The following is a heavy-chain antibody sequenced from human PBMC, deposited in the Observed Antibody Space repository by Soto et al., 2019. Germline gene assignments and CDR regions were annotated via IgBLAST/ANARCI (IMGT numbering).Heavy chain of an antibody. CDR1: GGSISTYY. Sequence: SETLSLTCTVSGGSISTYYWNWIRQPPGQGLEWIAYVFYNGSANYNSSLKSRVTISVDTSKNQFSLKLSSVTAADTAVYYCARGAGPSSNFDYWGQGALVTVSS. D-gene: IGHD6-6*01. V-gene: IGHV4-59*13. CDR3: ARGAGPSSNFDY. J-gene: IGHJ4*02. CDR2: VFYNGSA.